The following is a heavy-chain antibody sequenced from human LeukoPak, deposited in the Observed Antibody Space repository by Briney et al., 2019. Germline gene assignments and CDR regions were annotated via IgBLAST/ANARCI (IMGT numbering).Heavy chain of an antibody. Sequence: PGGSLRLSCAASGFTFSSYWMSWVRQAPGKGLEWVANIKQDGSEKYYVDSVKGRFTISRDNAKNSLYLQMNSLRAEDTAVYYCASPNYYDSSGYYHDDAFDIWGQGTMVTVSS. CDR2: IKQDGSEK. CDR1: GFTFSSYW. J-gene: IGHJ3*02. CDR3: ASPNYYDSSGYYHDDAFDI. V-gene: IGHV3-7*01. D-gene: IGHD3-22*01.